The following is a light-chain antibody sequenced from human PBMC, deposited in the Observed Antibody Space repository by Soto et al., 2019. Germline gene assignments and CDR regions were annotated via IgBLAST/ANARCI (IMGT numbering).Light chain of an antibody. CDR2: WAS. J-gene: IGKJ2*01. Sequence: DIVMTQSPDSLAVSLGERATINCKSSQSVLYSSNNKNYLAWYQQKPGQPPKLLIYWASTRESGVPDRFSGSGSGTDCTRTISSLQAEDVAVYYCQQSYSTPDTFGQGTKLEIK. CDR1: QSVLYSSNNKNY. V-gene: IGKV4-1*01. CDR3: QQSYSTPDT.